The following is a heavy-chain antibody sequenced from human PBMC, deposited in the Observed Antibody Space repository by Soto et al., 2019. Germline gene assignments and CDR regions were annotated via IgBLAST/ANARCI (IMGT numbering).Heavy chain of an antibody. CDR3: ARDRKVAGPNFDY. D-gene: IGHD6-19*01. Sequence: GGSLRLSCAASGFTFSSYAMHWVRQAPGKGLEWVAVISYDGSNKYYADSVKGRFTISRDNSKNTLYLQMNSLRAEDTAVYYCARDRKVAGPNFDYWGQGTLVTVSS. CDR2: ISYDGSNK. V-gene: IGHV3-30-3*01. CDR1: GFTFSSYA. J-gene: IGHJ4*02.